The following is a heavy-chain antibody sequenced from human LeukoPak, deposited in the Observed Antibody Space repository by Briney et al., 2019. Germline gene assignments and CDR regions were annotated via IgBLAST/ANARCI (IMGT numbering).Heavy chain of an antibody. CDR2: INSDGSST. CDR1: GFTFSSYW. CDR3: ARRLAYCGGDCYSFAFDI. Sequence: GGSLRHSCAASGFTFSSYWMHWVRQAPGKGLVWVSRINSDGSSTSYADSVKGRFTISRDNAKNTLYLQMNSLRAEDTAVYYCARRLAYCGGDCYSFAFDIWGQGTMVTVSS. J-gene: IGHJ3*02. V-gene: IGHV3-74*01. D-gene: IGHD2-21*02.